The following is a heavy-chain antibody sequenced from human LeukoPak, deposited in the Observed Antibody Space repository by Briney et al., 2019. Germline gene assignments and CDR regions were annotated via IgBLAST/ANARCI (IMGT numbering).Heavy chain of an antibody. Sequence: NSSETLSLXCSVSGDSINSNYWSWMRQPPGKGLEWIGYIYYGGSTNYNPSLKSRVSMSVDTSKNQFSLNLSSVTAADTAVYHCARLLAGCPGGRCRAHFDYWGQGTLVTVSS. CDR2: IYYGGST. CDR3: ARLLAGCPGGRCRAHFDY. CDR1: GDSINSNY. J-gene: IGHJ4*02. D-gene: IGHD2-15*01. V-gene: IGHV4-59*08.